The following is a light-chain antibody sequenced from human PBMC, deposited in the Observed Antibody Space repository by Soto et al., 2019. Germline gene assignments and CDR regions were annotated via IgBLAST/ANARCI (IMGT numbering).Light chain of an antibody. J-gene: IGLJ1*01. CDR3: SSYTSSSTLLYV. CDR2: GVS. CDR1: SSDVGGYNY. V-gene: IGLV2-14*01. Sequence: QSVLTQPASVSGSPGQSITISCTGTSSDVGGYNYVSWYQQHPGKAPKLMIYGVSNRPSGVSNRFSGSKSGNTASLTISGLQAEEEADYYCSSYTSSSTLLYVFGTGTKVTVL.